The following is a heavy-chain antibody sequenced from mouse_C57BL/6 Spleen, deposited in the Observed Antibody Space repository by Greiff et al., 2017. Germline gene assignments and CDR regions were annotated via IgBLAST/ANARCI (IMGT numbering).Heavy chain of an antibody. CDR2: IVPSDSYT. J-gene: IGHJ3*01. Sequence: VQLQQPGAELVRPGTSVKLSCKASGYTFTSYWMPWVKQRPGQGLEWIGVIVPSDSYTNYNQKFKGKATLTVDTSSSTAYMQLSSLTSEDSAVYYCARWLGRFAYWGQGTLVTVSA. V-gene: IGHV1-59*01. CDR3: ARWLGRFAY. CDR1: GYTFTSYW. D-gene: IGHD4-1*01.